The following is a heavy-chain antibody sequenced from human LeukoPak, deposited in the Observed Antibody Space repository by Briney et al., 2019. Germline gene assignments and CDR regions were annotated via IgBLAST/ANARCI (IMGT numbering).Heavy chain of an antibody. CDR1: GFTFSIHA. CDR2: ISGSGGNT. CDR3: AGGYYYFDF. V-gene: IGHV3-23*01. D-gene: IGHD2-15*01. Sequence: PGGSLRLSCVASGFTFSIHAMSWVRQAPGKGLEWVSDISGSGGNTYYADSVKGRFTISRDNSKNTVYLQMNSLSRDDTAVYYCAGGYYYFDFWGQGALVTVSS. J-gene: IGHJ4*02.